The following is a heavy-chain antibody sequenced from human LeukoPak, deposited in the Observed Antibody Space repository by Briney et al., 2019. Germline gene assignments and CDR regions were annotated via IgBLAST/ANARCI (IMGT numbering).Heavy chain of an antibody. CDR2: IYPGDSDT. J-gene: IGHJ4*02. CDR1: GYSFTNYW. D-gene: IGHD2-15*01. Sequence: GESLKISCKGSGYSFTNYWIGWVRQMPGKGLEWMGIIYPGDSDTRYSPSFQGQVTISADRSISTAYLQWSSLKASDTAMYFCATRPRGGTYYFDSWGQGTLVTVSS. V-gene: IGHV5-51*01. CDR3: ATRPRGGTYYFDS.